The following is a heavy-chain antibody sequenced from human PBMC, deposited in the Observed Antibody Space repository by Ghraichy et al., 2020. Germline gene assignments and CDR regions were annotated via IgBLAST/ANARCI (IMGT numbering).Heavy chain of an antibody. CDR1: GGSISSGGYY. CDR2: IYYSGST. D-gene: IGHD2-21*02. CDR3: AREVVTAYHWFDP. Sequence: SENLSLTCTVSGGSISSGGYYWSWIRQHPGKGLEWIGYIYYSGSTYYNPSLKSRVTISVDTSKNQFSLKLSSVTAADTAVYYCAREVVTAYHWFDPWGQGTLVTVSS. J-gene: IGHJ5*02. V-gene: IGHV4-31*03.